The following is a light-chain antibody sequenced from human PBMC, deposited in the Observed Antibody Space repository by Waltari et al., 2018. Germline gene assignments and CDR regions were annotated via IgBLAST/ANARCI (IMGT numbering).Light chain of an antibody. CDR1: HSVIGTY. J-gene: IGKJ4*01. CDR2: GAS. V-gene: IGKV3-20*01. CDR3: QQYGNSPS. Sequence: VLTSSPAPLSLSGEESATLSCGTRHSVIGTYSAWYQQPARQTPQLIIYGASSSAPGLPGRFSGSGSGTDVTLTISILAPGDFVVYYCQQYGNSPSFGGGTKVEIK.